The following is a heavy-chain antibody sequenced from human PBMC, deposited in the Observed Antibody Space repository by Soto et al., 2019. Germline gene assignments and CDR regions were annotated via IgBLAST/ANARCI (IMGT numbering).Heavy chain of an antibody. J-gene: IGHJ4*02. CDR3: AKGQGSSWYVYYFDY. Sequence: EVQLLESGGGLVQPGGSLRLSCAASGFTFSSYAMSWVRQAPGKVLEWVSAISGSGGSTYYADSVKGRFTISRDNSKNTLYLQMNSLRAEDTAVYYCAKGQGSSWYVYYFDYWGQGTLVTVSS. CDR1: GFTFSSYA. D-gene: IGHD6-13*01. V-gene: IGHV3-23*01. CDR2: ISGSGGST.